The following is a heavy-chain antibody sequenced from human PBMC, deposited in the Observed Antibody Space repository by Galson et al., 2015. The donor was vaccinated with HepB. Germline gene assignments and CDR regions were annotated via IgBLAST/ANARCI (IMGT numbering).Heavy chain of an antibody. CDR1: GYTFTSYA. D-gene: IGHD1-26*01. CDR3: ARPRGLSGSYYGFFDY. V-gene: IGHV1-3*01. Sequence: SVKVSCKASGYTFTSYAMHWVRQAPGQRLEWMGRINAGNGNTKYSQKFQGRVTITRDTSASTAYMELSSLRSKDTAVYYCARPRGLSGSYYGFFDYWGQGTLVTVSS. J-gene: IGHJ4*02. CDR2: INAGNGNT.